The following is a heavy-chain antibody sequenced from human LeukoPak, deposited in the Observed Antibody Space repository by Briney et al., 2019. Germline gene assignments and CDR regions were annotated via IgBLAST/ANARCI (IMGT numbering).Heavy chain of an antibody. V-gene: IGHV3-53*01. Sequence: GGSLRLSCAASGFTVSNKYMNWVRQAPGKGLEWVSVIYSGGDTYYADSVKGRFTISRDNSKNTLYLQMNSLRDEDTALYYCAIHGGGTIRIEAFDVWGQGTMVTISS. D-gene: IGHD3-3*01. J-gene: IGHJ3*01. CDR2: IYSGGDT. CDR1: GFTVSNKY. CDR3: AIHGGGTIRIEAFDV.